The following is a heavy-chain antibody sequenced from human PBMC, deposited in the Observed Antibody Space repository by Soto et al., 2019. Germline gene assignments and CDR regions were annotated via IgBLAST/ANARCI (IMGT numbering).Heavy chain of an antibody. CDR2: IYSGGST. Sequence: EVQLVESGGGLVQPGGSLRLSCAASGFTVSSNYMSWVRQAPGKGLEWVSVIYSGGSTYYADSVKGRFTISRDNSKNTLYLQMNSRRAEDTAVYYCARASFSITVGYYFDYWGQGTLVTVSS. CDR1: GFTVSSNY. V-gene: IGHV3-66*01. J-gene: IGHJ4*02. CDR3: ARASFSITVGYYFDY. D-gene: IGHD3-10*01.